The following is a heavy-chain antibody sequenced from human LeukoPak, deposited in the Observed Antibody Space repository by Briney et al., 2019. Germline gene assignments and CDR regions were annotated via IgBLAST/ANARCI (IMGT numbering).Heavy chain of an antibody. J-gene: IGHJ1*01. CDR1: GFTFSYAW. V-gene: IGHV3-15*01. CDR2: IKSKADGGTT. CDR3: TTAALGR. Sequence: GGSLRLSCAASGFTFSYAWMSWVRQAPGKGLEWVGRIKSKADGGTTDYAAPVEGRFTISRDDSKDTLYLQMNSLKTEDTAVYFCTTAALGRWGQGTLVTVSS.